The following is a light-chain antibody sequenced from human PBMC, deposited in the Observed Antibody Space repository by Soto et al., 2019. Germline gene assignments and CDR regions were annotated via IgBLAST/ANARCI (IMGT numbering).Light chain of an antibody. V-gene: IGKV3-20*01. CDR2: GAS. CDR1: QSVSSSY. Sequence: EIVLTQSPGTLSLSPGERATLSCRASQSVSSSYLAWYQQQPGQAPRLLIYGASSRATGIPDRFSGSGSGTDFTLTISRLQPEDFAVYYCQQYGSSLVTFGGGTKVEI. J-gene: IGKJ4*02. CDR3: QQYGSSLVT.